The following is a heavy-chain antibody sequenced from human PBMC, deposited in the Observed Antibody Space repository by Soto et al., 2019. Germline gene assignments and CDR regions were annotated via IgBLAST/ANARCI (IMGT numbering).Heavy chain of an antibody. CDR2: ISSSGSTT. D-gene: IGHD5-18*01. V-gene: IGHV3-48*02. CDR1: GFTFSNYN. J-gene: IGHJ6*02. CDR3: ARVEWKQLWAYLRYDMDV. Sequence: EVQLVESGGGLVQPGGSLRLSCAASGFTFSNYNMNWVRQAPGKGLEWVSYISSSGSTTFYADSVKGRFTISRDNAKNSLYLQMNSLRDEDTAVYYCARVEWKQLWAYLRYDMDVWGQGTTVTVSS.